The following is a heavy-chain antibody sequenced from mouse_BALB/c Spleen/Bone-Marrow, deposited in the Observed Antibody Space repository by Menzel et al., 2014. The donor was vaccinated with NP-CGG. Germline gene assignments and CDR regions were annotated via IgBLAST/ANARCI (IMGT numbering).Heavy chain of an antibody. CDR3: ARVSYYGRFAY. CDR2: INPDSSTI. J-gene: IGHJ3*01. D-gene: IGHD1-1*01. V-gene: IGHV4-1*02. Sequence: EVQVVESGGGLVQPGGSLKLSCAASGFDFSGYWMSWVRQAPGKGLEWIGEINPDSSTINYTPSLKDKFIISRDNAKKALYLQMSKVRSEDTALYYCARVSYYGRFAYWGQGTLGTVSA. CDR1: GFDFSGYW.